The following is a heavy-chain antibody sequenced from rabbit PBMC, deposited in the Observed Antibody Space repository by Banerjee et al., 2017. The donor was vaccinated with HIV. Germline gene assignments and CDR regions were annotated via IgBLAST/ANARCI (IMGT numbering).Heavy chain of an antibody. CDR2: IYNGDGST. Sequence: QEQLEESGGDLVKPEGSLTLTCTASGFSFSSCYYMCWVRQAPGKGLEWIACIYNGDGSTDYANWAKGRFTISKTSSTTVTLQVTSLTAADTATYFCARDVDAGYVGVGYALWGQGTLVTVS. CDR1: GFSFSSCYY. D-gene: IGHD6-1*01. V-gene: IGHV1S45*01. J-gene: IGHJ3*01. CDR3: ARDVDAGYVGVGYAL.